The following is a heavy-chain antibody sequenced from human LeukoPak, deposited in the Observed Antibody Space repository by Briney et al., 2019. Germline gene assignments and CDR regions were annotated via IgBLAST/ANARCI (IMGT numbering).Heavy chain of an antibody. V-gene: IGHV4-39*01. CDR1: GGSISSSSYY. CDR2: IYYSGST. J-gene: IGHJ4*02. Sequence: SETLSLTCTVSGGSISSSSYYWGWIRQPSGKGLEWIGSIYYSGSTYYNPSLKSRVTISVDTSKNQFSLKLSSVTAADTAVYYCARLIAAAGIPLGYWGQGTLVTVSS. D-gene: IGHD6-13*01. CDR3: ARLIAAAGIPLGY.